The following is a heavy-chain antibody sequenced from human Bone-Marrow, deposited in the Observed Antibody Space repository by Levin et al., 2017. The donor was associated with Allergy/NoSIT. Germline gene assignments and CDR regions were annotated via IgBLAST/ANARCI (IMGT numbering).Heavy chain of an antibody. Sequence: GESLKISCAASGFTFSTYAMTWVRQAPGKGLEWVSAISGSGGSTYYADSVKGRFTISRDNSKNTLYLQMNSLRAEDTAVYYCAKEIRAAAWDGIDVWGQGTTVTVSS. J-gene: IGHJ6*02. CDR1: GFTFSTYA. CDR3: AKEIRAAAWDGIDV. D-gene: IGHD6-13*01. CDR2: ISGSGGST. V-gene: IGHV3-23*01.